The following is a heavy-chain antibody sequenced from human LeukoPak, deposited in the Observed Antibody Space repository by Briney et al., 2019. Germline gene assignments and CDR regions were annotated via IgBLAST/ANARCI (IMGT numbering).Heavy chain of an antibody. J-gene: IGHJ4*02. CDR3: VGGDY. V-gene: IGHV3-7*01. CDR2: INQDGSDK. CDR1: GLTFSIHW. Sequence: PGGSLRLSCAASGLTFSIHWMNWVRQAPGKGLECVANINQDGSDKYYVDSVKGRFTISRDNTKNSLYLQMNSLRAEDTAVYYCVGGDYWGQGTLVTVFS.